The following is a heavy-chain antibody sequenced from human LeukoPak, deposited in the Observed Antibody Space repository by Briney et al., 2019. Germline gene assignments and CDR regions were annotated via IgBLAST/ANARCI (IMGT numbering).Heavy chain of an antibody. CDR1: GFTFSNYA. D-gene: IGHD6-13*01. V-gene: IGHV3-30*04. J-gene: IGHJ4*02. Sequence: GGSLRLSCATSGFTFSNYAMHWVRQAPGKGLDWVAVISYDGGHKYYADSVKGRFTISRDYSKNTLYLQINSLRADDTAIYYCARDDFGGFTSSWFHWGQGTLVTVSS. CDR3: ARDDFGGFTSSWFH. CDR2: ISYDGGHK.